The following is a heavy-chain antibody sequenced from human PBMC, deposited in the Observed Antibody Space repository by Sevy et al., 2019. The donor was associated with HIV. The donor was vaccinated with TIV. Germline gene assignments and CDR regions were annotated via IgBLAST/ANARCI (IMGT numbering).Heavy chain of an antibody. CDR2: INWNGGST. CDR3: ATTTTDSSSWYVAFDI. Sequence: RGSLRLSCAASGVIFDDYGMSWVRQAPGKGLEWVSGINWNGGSTGYADSVKGRFTISRDNSKNTLYLQMNSLRAEDTAVYYCATTTTDSSSWYVAFDIWGQGTMVTVSS. J-gene: IGHJ3*02. CDR1: GVIFDDYG. V-gene: IGHV3-20*04. D-gene: IGHD6-13*01.